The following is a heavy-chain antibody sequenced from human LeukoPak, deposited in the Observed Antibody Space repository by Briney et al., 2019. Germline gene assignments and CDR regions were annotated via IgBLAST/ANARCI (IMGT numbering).Heavy chain of an antibody. D-gene: IGHD6-19*01. CDR3: ARGQARLSWFDP. CDR1: GYSISSGYY. J-gene: IGHJ5*02. Sequence: SETLFLTCTVSGYSISSGYYWGWIRRPPGKVLEGMGSIYHSGSTYYNPSLKSRVTISVDTSKNQFSLKLSSVTAADTAVYYCARGQARLSWFDPWGQGTLVTVSS. V-gene: IGHV4-38-2*02. CDR2: IYHSGST.